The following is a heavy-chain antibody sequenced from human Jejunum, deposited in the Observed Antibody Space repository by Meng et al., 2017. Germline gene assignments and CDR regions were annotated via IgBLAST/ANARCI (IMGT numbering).Heavy chain of an antibody. CDR1: GFSLTRCACG. CDR2: IYCDDDT. CDR3: VRSRTSAPGYFDY. Sequence: PLQVHGCALLNHTQTLPLTCTFSGFSLTRCACGLRWIRQPPGKGLEWISLIYCDDDTRYSPSLKSRLTIPKDNSKNQVLLTMTNREPVKTATYYCVRSRTSAPGYFDYWGQGTLVTVSS. D-gene: IGHD6-13*01. J-gene: IGHJ4*02. V-gene: IGHV2-5*02.